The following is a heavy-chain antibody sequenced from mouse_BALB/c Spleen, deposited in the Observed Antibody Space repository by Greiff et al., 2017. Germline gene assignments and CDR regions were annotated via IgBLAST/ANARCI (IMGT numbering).Heavy chain of an antibody. J-gene: IGHJ2*01. CDR1: GFTFSSFG. CDR3: ARWGTRNYFDY. CDR2: ISSGSSTI. Sequence: EVMLVESGGGLVQPGGSRKLSCAASGFTFSSFGMHWVRQAPEKGLEWVAYISSGSSTIYYADTVKGRFTISRDNPKNTLFLQMTSLRSEDTAMYYCARWGTRNYFDYWGQGTTLTVSS. D-gene: IGHD3-3*01. V-gene: IGHV5-17*02.